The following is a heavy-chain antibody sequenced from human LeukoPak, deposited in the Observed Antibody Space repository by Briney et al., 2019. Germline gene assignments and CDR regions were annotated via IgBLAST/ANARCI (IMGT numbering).Heavy chain of an antibody. Sequence: GGSLRLSCAASGFTFSGYSMNWVRQAPGKGLEWVSSISSSSTYMYYADSLKGRFTISRDNAKNSLYLQMNSLRAEDTAVYYCARERRYSYGYGDYWGQGSLVTVSS. CDR3: ARERRYSYGYGDY. J-gene: IGHJ4*02. D-gene: IGHD5-18*01. CDR1: GFTFSGYS. CDR2: ISSSSTYM. V-gene: IGHV3-21*01.